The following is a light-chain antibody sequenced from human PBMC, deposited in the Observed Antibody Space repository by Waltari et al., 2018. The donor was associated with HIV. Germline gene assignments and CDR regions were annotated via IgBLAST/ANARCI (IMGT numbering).Light chain of an antibody. CDR3: QVWDSSSDPLWV. CDR2: DDS. Sequence: YVLTQPPSVSVAPGKTARITCGGNNLGSKSVHWYQQQPGQAPVLVIYDDSDRPSGIPERFSGSNSGNTATLTISRVEAGDEADYYCQVWDSSSDPLWVFGGGTKLTVL. J-gene: IGLJ3*02. V-gene: IGLV3-21*04. CDR1: NLGSKS.